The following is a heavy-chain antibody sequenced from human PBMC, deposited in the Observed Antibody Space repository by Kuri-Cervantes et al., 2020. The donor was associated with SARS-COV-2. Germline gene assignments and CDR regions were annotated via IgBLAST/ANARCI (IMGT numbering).Heavy chain of an antibody. CDR2: IDPSDSYT. Sequence: GESLKISCKGSGYSFTSYWISWVRQMPGKGLEWMGRIDPSDSYTNYSPSFQGQVTISADKSISTAYLQWSSLKASDTAMYYCASPRGLLDDAFDIWGQGTMVTVSS. V-gene: IGHV5-10-1*04. CDR3: ASPRGLLDDAFDI. J-gene: IGHJ3*02. D-gene: IGHD3-10*01. CDR1: GYSFTSYW.